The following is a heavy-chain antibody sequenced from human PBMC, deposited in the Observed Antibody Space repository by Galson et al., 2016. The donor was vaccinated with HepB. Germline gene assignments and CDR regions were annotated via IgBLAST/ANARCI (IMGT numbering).Heavy chain of an antibody. CDR1: GFTFSTYG. CDR3: ANNHDDIAAATTGDYSYVMDV. J-gene: IGHJ6*02. D-gene: IGHD6-13*01. V-gene: IGHV3-30*18. Sequence: SLRLSCAASGFTFSTYGMHWVRQAPGKGLEWLAVIAYDGSEKHYADSVKGRFTISRDNYKNTVYLQMNSLRAEDTAVYYCANNHDDIAAATTGDYSYVMDVWGQGTTVIISS. CDR2: IAYDGSEK.